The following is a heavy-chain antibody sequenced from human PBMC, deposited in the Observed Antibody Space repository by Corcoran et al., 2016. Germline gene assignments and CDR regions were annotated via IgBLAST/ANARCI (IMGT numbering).Heavy chain of an antibody. CDR1: GGTFSSYA. J-gene: IGHJ4*02. CDR2: IIPIFGTA. D-gene: IGHD6-13*01. V-gene: IGHV1-69*06. Sequence: QVQLVPSGAEVKKPGSSVKVSCKASGGTFSSYAISWVRQAPGHGLKWMGGIIPIFGTANYAQKFQGIVTITAAKSTSTTYMALSSLRFEDTAVDDCARIYVDGQLVRRWDQGYYFDYWGQGTLVTVSS. CDR3: ARIYVDGQLVRRWDQGYYFDY.